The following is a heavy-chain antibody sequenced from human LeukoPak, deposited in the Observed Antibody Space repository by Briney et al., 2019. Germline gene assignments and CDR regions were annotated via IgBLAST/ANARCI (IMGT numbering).Heavy chain of an antibody. D-gene: IGHD5-12*01. CDR1: GFAFTTCA. Sequence: GGSLRLSCAASGFAFTTCAMSWVRQAPGKGLEWVSTVSGSGSNTYYADSVKGRFTISRDNSKNTLYLQMDSLRVEDTAVDYCAKDRRGYSGQIDIWGQGTMVTVS. V-gene: IGHV3-23*01. CDR2: VSGSGSNT. CDR3: AKDRRGYSGQIDI. J-gene: IGHJ3*02.